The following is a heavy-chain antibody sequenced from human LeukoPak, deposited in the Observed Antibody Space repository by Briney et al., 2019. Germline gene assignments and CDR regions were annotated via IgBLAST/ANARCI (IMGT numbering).Heavy chain of an antibody. CDR2: IYTSGST. V-gene: IGHV4-4*07. Sequence: PSETLSLTCTVSGGSISSYYWSWIRQPAGKGLEWIGRIYTSGSTNYNPSLKSRVTMSVDTSKNQFSLKLSSVTAADTAVYYCARTLYYYGSGSYLGYYYYMDVWGKGTTVTISS. CDR3: ARTLYYYGSGSYLGYYYYMDV. J-gene: IGHJ6*03. D-gene: IGHD3-10*01. CDR1: GGSISSYY.